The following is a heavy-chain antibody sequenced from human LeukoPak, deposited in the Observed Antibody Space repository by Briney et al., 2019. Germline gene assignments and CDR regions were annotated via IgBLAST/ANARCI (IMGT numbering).Heavy chain of an antibody. CDR2: INPKTGGT. CDR1: GYTFTGYY. Sequence: ASVKVSCKASGYTFTGYYVHWVRQAPGQGLEWMGWINPKTGGTNYSQKFQDRVTMTRDTSLSTAYMELSRLRSDDTAVYYCARLSGDFAYWGQGSLVTVSS. D-gene: IGHD3-10*01. V-gene: IGHV1-2*02. J-gene: IGHJ4*02. CDR3: ARLSGDFAY.